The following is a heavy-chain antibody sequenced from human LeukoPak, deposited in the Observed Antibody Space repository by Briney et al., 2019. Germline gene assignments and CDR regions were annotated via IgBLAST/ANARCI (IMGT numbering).Heavy chain of an antibody. D-gene: IGHD2-21*01. CDR2: INPSGGST. CDR1: GYPFTSYY. Sequence: GASVKVSCKASGYPFTSYYMHWVRQAPGQGLEWMGIINPSGGSTSYAQKFQGRVTMTRDTSTSTVYMELSSLRSEDTAVYYCARAPAYCGGDCYPDYWGQGTLVTVSS. V-gene: IGHV1-46*03. J-gene: IGHJ4*02. CDR3: ARAPAYCGGDCYPDY.